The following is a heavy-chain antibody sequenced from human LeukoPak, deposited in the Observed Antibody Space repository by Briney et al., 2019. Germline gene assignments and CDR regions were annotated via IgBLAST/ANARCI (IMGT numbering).Heavy chain of an antibody. CDR2: IYPGDSDI. CDR1: GYSFTNYW. J-gene: IGHJ4*02. D-gene: IGHD3-22*01. V-gene: IGHV5-51*01. Sequence: GESLKISCKGSGYSFTNYWIGWVRQMPGKGLEWMGIIYPGDSDIRYSPSFQGQVTISADKSISTAYLQWSSLKASDTAMYYCARSYYYDSSGYYYWGQGTLVTVSS. CDR3: ARSYYYDSSGYYY.